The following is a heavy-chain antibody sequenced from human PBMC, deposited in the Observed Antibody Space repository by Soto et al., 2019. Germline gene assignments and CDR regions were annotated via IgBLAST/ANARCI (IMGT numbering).Heavy chain of an antibody. J-gene: IGHJ6*02. CDR1: GGTFSSYA. CDR3: AREENCSGGSCYSKTYYYYGMDV. D-gene: IGHD2-15*01. V-gene: IGHV1-69*06. Sequence: QVQLVQSGAEVKKPGSSVKVSCKASGGTFSSYAISWVRQAPGQGLEWMGGIIPIFGTANYAQKFQGRVTITADKSTSTAYMELSSLRSEDTAVYYCAREENCSGGSCYSKTYYYYGMDVWGQGTTVTVSS. CDR2: IIPIFGTA.